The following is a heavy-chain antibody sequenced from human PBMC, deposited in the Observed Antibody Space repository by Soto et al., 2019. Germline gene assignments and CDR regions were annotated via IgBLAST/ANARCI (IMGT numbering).Heavy chain of an antibody. CDR1: GFTFSSYS. J-gene: IGHJ5*01. CDR2: ISSSSSTI. CDR3: AKDRGHNSGYPILDS. Sequence: PGGSLRLSCAASGFTFSSYSMNWVRQAPGKGLEWVSYISSSSSTIYYADSVKGRFTISRDNAKNTLYLQMNSLRAEDTAVYYCAKDRGHNSGYPILDSWGQGALVTVSS. D-gene: IGHD5-12*01. V-gene: IGHV3-48*01.